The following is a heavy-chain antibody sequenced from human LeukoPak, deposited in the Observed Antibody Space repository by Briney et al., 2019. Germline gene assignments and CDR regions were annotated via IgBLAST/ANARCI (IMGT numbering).Heavy chain of an antibody. J-gene: IGHJ6*02. D-gene: IGHD6-19*01. V-gene: IGHV1-8*01. Sequence: GASMKVSCKASGYTFTSYDINWVRQATGQGLEWMGWMNPNSGNTGYAQKFQGRVTMTRNTSISTAYMELSSLRSEDTAVYYCARDLPGIAVYGRPGMDVWGQGTTVTVSS. CDR3: ARDLPGIAVYGRPGMDV. CDR2: MNPNSGNT. CDR1: GYTFTSYD.